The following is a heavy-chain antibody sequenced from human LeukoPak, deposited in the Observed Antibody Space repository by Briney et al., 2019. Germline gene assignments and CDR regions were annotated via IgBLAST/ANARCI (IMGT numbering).Heavy chain of an antibody. D-gene: IGHD6-13*01. CDR3: ARDRLGVQKYTTSWPRLGLDY. Sequence: GASVKVSCQASGYTFTSYGISWVRQAPGQGLAWMGWISGYNGNTNFAQKVQGRVSMTTDASTTTAYMELRSLRADDTAVYYCARDRLGVQKYTTSWPRLGLDYWGQGTLVAVSS. CDR2: ISGYNGNT. V-gene: IGHV1-18*01. J-gene: IGHJ4*02. CDR1: GYTFTSYG.